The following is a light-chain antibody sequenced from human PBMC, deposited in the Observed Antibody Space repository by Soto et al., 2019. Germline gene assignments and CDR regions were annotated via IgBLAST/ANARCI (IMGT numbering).Light chain of an antibody. Sequence: NFMLTQPHSVSESPGKTVTISCTRSSGSVASNYVQWYQQRPGRAPTTVIYENNRRPSGVPDRFSGSIDTSSNSASLIISGLKTEDEADYYCQSYDYNNWVFGGGTQLTVL. CDR1: SGSVASNY. V-gene: IGLV6-57*04. J-gene: IGLJ3*02. CDR3: QSYDYNNWV. CDR2: ENN.